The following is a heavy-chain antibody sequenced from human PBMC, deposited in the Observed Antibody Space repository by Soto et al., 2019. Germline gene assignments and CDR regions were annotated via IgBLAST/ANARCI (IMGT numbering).Heavy chain of an antibody. CDR2: IYYSGST. CDR3: ASRVAAHWRWLQLRSYYGMDV. V-gene: IGHV4-39*01. J-gene: IGHJ6*02. CDR1: GGSISSSSYY. D-gene: IGHD1-1*01. Sequence: SETLSLTCTVSGGSISSSSYYWGWIRQPPGKGLEWIGSIYYSGSTYYNPSLKSRVTISVDTSKNQFSLKLSSVTAADTAVYYCASRVAAHWRWLQLRSYYGMDVWGQGTTVTVSS.